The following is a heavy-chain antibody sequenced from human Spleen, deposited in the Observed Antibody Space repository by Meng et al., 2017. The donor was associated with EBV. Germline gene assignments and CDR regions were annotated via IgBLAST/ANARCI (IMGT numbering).Heavy chain of an antibody. V-gene: IGHV4-39*01. Sequence: REAGHGQVKPSETLSLTCTVSGDSISSFYYWGWIRQPPGRGLEWIGSVHYTGSTYYSPSLKSRVTVSVDTSKNQFSLRLTSVTAADTAVYYCARPFPSWQSPRLDPFGAWGQGTLVTVSS. CDR1: GDSISSFYY. CDR2: VHYTGST. J-gene: IGHJ5*02. D-gene: IGHD6-19*01. CDR3: ARPFPSWQSPRLDPFGA.